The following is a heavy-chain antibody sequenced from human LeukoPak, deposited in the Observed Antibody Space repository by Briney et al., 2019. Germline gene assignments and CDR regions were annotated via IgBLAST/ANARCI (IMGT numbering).Heavy chain of an antibody. D-gene: IGHD3-22*01. Sequence: PGGSLRLSCAASGFTFSSYAMHWVRQAPGKGLEWVAVISYDGSNKYYADSVKGQFTISRDNSKNTLYLQMNSLRAEDTAVYYCARAVAMIVVVILDYWGQGTLVTVSS. V-gene: IGHV3-30-3*01. CDR2: ISYDGSNK. J-gene: IGHJ4*02. CDR3: ARAVAMIVVVILDY. CDR1: GFTFSSYA.